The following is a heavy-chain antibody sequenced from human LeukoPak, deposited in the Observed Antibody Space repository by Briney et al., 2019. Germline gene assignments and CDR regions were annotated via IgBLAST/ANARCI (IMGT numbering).Heavy chain of an antibody. CDR2: IYYSGST. J-gene: IGHJ5*02. CDR3: ARSLVVGATYPYH. D-gene: IGHD1-26*01. CDR1: GVSITSYY. V-gene: IGHV4-59*12. Sequence: SETLSLTCTVSGVSITSYYWSWIRQPPGKGLEWIGYIYYSGSTNYNPSLKSRVTISVDTSKNQFSLKLSSVTAADTAVYYCARSLVVGATYPYHWGQGTLVTVSS.